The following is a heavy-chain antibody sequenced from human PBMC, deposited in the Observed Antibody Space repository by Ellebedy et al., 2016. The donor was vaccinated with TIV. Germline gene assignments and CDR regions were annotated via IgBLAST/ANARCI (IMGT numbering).Heavy chain of an antibody. V-gene: IGHV3-33*01. D-gene: IGHD3-22*01. Sequence: PGGSLRLSCAASGFTFSSYGMHWVRQAPGKGLEWVAVIWYDGSTKYYADSVKGRFTISRDNSKNTLYLQMNSLRAEDTAVYYCARDLEHYYDSSGYYEGDYWGQGTLVTVSS. J-gene: IGHJ4*02. CDR2: IWYDGSTK. CDR3: ARDLEHYYDSSGYYEGDY. CDR1: GFTFSSYG.